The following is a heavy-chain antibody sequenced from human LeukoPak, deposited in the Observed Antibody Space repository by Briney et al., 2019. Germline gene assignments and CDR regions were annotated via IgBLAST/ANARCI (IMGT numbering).Heavy chain of an antibody. D-gene: IGHD2-2*01. CDR2: IYYSGST. Sequence: SETLSLTCTVSGGSISSYYWSWIRQPPGKGLEWIGYIYYSGSTNYNPSLKSRVTISVDTSKNQFSLKLSSVTAADTAVYYCARVGVVPAAPSIYHYYYMDVWGKGTTVTVSS. J-gene: IGHJ6*03. V-gene: IGHV4-59*01. CDR3: ARVGVVPAAPSIYHYYYMDV. CDR1: GGSISSYY.